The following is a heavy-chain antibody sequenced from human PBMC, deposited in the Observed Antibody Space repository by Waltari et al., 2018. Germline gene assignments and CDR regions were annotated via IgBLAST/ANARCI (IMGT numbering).Heavy chain of an antibody. CDR2: IYYSGST. CDR1: GGSISSYY. CDR3: ARGKVRGVISYYYYMDV. Sequence: QVQLQESGPGLVKPSETLSLTCTVSGGSISSYYWSWIRQPPGKGLEWIGYIYYSGSTNYNPSLKSRVTISVDTSKNQLSLKLSSVTAADTAVYYCARGKVRGVISYYYYMDVWGKGTTVTISS. D-gene: IGHD3-10*01. J-gene: IGHJ6*03. V-gene: IGHV4-59*01.